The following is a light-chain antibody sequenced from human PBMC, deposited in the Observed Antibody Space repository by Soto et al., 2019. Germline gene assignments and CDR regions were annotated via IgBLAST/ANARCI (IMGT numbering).Light chain of an antibody. CDR2: EAS. V-gene: IGKV1-5*03. J-gene: IGKJ1*01. CDR1: QSISGS. Sequence: DIQMTQSPSTLSASVGDRVTITCRASQSISGSLAWYQQKPEKAPKLLIFEASNLKSGVPSRFSGSGSGTEYTLTISRLQPDDSASYYCQQYNGYWTFGQGTRVEIK. CDR3: QQYNGYWT.